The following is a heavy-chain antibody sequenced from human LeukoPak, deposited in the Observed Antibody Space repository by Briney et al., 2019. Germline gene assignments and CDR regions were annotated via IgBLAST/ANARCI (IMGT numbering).Heavy chain of an antibody. Sequence: GGSLRLSCAASGFTFSNYWMHWVRQAPGKGLVWVSRINTDGTSTTYADSVKGRFTISRDNAKNTLYLQMNSLRPEDTAVYFCARDRVRDYWGQGTLVTVSS. V-gene: IGHV3-74*01. CDR2: INTDGTST. D-gene: IGHD3-10*01. CDR1: GFTFSNYW. CDR3: ARDRVRDY. J-gene: IGHJ4*02.